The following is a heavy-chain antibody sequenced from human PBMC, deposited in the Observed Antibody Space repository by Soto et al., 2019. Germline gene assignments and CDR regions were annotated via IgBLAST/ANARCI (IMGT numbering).Heavy chain of an antibody. Sequence: QVQLVQSGAEVKKPGASVKVSCKASGYTFTHYYIRWVRQAPGQGIEWMGMINPSGGSTDYAQKFQGRVTMTTDTSTTTVYMELSSLRSDDTAVYYCARPPFPGCINGVCYPCDHWGQGTLVTVSS. V-gene: IGHV1-46*01. CDR2: INPSGGST. CDR3: ARPPFPGCINGVCYPCDH. D-gene: IGHD2-8*01. CDR1: GYTFTHYY. J-gene: IGHJ4*02.